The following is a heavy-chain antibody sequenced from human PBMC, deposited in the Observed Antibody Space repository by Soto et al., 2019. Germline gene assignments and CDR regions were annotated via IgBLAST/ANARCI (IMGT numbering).Heavy chain of an antibody. CDR1: GFTFSNYA. D-gene: IGHD6-25*01. J-gene: IGHJ4*02. CDR2: ISGSGGTT. Sequence: EVQLLESGGGLVQPGRSLRLSCAASGFTFSNYAMRWVRQAPGQGLAWVSAISGSGGTTYYADSVKGRFTISRDNSKNTLFLQRNRQRAEDAAVYYCANFFVETGSNSGWPWSFHYWCQGTRVPCSS. CDR3: ANFFVETGSNSGWPWSFHY. V-gene: IGHV3-23*01.